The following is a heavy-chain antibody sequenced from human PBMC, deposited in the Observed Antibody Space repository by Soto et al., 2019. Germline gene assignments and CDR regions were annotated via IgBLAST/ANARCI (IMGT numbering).Heavy chain of an antibody. D-gene: IGHD2-8*01. Sequence: GESLKISCKGSGYSFTSYWIGWVRQMPGKGLEWMGIIYPGDSDTRYSPSFQGQVTISADKSISTAYLQWSSLKASDTAMYYCARPGYCTNGVCYSQFDYWGQGTLVTVSS. CDR1: GYSFTSYW. CDR2: IYPGDSDT. J-gene: IGHJ4*02. V-gene: IGHV5-51*01. CDR3: ARPGYCTNGVCYSQFDY.